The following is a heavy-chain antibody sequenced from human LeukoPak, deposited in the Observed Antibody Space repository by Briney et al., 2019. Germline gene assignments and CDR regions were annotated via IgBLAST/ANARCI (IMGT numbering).Heavy chain of an antibody. CDR3: ARAPGYGGNSDY. V-gene: IGHV1-46*01. J-gene: IGHJ4*02. Sequence: ASVKVSRKASGYTFTRYYIHWVRQPPGQGLEWMGTINPSGDSTSYAQKFQGRVTMTRDTSTSTVYMELSSLTSEDTAVYYCARAPGYGGNSDYWGQGTLVTVSS. D-gene: IGHD4-23*01. CDR2: INPSGDST. CDR1: GYTFTRYY.